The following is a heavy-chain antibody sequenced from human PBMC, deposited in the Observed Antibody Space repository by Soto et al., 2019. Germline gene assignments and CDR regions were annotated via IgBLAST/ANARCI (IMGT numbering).Heavy chain of an antibody. V-gene: IGHV5-51*01. CDR2: IYPGVSDT. D-gene: IGHD3-22*01. CDR1: GYSFTSYW. J-gene: IGHJ6*02. CDR3: ARRQYYYDSSGYHDYYYYYGMDV. Sequence: GESLKISCKGSGYSFTSYWIGWVRQMPGKGLEWMGIIYPGVSDTRYSPSFQGQVTISADKSISTAYLQWSSLKASDTAMYYCARRQYYYDSSGYHDYYYYYGMDVWGQGTTVTVSS.